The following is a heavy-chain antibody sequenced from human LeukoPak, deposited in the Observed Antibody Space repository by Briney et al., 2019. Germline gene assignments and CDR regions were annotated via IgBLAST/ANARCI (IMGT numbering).Heavy chain of an antibody. V-gene: IGHV4-61*02. D-gene: IGHD2-2*01. J-gene: IGHJ6*03. CDR3: ARGAMHYYYYMDV. CDR1: GGSISSRTYY. Sequence: PSETLSLTCTVSGGSISSRTYYWSWIRQPAGKGLEWIGRIYTSGSTNYNPSLKSRVTMSVDTSKNQFSLILSSVTAADTAVYFCARGAMHYYYYMDVWGTGTTVTVSS. CDR2: IYTSGST.